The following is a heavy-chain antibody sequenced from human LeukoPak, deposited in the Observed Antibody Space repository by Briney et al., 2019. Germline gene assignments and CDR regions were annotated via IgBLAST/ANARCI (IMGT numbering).Heavy chain of an antibody. CDR2: INSDGSTA. CDR3: ARRGASTGGLD. V-gene: IGHV3-74*01. D-gene: IGHD1-14*01. Sequence: GSLRLSCAASGFTFDTYWMHWVRQAPGKGLVWVSRINSDGSTADYADSVRGRFTISRDNAKKTLYLQMNSLRGDDTAVYYCARRGASTGGLDWGQGTLVTVSS. CDR1: GFTFDTYW. J-gene: IGHJ4*02.